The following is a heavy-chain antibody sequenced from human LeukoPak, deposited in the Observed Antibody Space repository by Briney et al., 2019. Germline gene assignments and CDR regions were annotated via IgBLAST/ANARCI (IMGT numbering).Heavy chain of an antibody. CDR3: AAPAWSAHQPLLGGGIPFFDY. Sequence: SETLSLTCTVSGYSISSGYYWGWIRQPPGKGLEWIGSIYHSGSTYYNLSLKSRATISVDTSRNQFSLKLSSVTAADTAVYYCAAPAWSAHQPLLGGGIPFFDYWGQGTLVTVSS. V-gene: IGHV4-38-2*02. CDR2: IYHSGST. D-gene: IGHD2-21*02. J-gene: IGHJ4*02. CDR1: GYSISSGYY.